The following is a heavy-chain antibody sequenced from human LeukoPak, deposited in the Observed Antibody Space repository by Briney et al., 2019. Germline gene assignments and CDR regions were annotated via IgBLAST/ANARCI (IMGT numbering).Heavy chain of an antibody. D-gene: IGHD3-16*01. V-gene: IGHV4-59*01. CDR3: ARTSGGIFDAFDI. J-gene: IGHJ3*02. Sequence: SETLSLTCTVSGGSTSSYYWSWIRQPPGKGLEWIGYIYYSGSTNYNPSLKSRVTISVDTSKNQFSLKLSSVTAADTAVYYCARTSGGIFDAFDIWGQGTMVTVSS. CDR2: IYYSGST. CDR1: GGSTSSYY.